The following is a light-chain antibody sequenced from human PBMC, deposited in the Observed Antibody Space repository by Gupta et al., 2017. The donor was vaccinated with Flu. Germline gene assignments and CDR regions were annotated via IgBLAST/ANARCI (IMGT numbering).Light chain of an antibody. Sequence: DIQMTQSPSSLSASVGDRVTITCRASQSISSYLNWYQQKPGKAPKLLIYAASSWQSGVPSRFSGSGSGTDFTLTISSRQQEDFATYYCQQSYSTLSLTFGGGTKVEIK. CDR3: QQSYSTLSLT. CDR1: QSISSY. CDR2: AAS. V-gene: IGKV1-39*01. J-gene: IGKJ4*01.